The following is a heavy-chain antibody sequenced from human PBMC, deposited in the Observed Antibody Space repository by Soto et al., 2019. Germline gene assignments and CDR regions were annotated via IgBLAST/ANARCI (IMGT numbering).Heavy chain of an antibody. J-gene: IGHJ4*02. CDR3: AKVWVNQYSSGWYRIEKAFDY. V-gene: IGHV3-30*18. D-gene: IGHD6-19*01. CDR1: GFTFSSYG. Sequence: GGSLRLSCAASGFTFSSYGMHWVRQAPGKGLEWVAVISYDGSNKYYADSVKGRFTISRDNSKNTLYLQMNSLRAEDTAVYYCAKVWVNQYSSGWYRIEKAFDYWGQGTLVTVSS. CDR2: ISYDGSNK.